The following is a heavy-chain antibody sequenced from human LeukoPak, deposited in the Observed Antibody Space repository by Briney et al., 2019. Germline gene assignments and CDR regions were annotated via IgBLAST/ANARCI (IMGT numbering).Heavy chain of an antibody. Sequence: GGSLRLSCAASGFTFDDYAMHWVRQAPGKGLEWVSVIYSGGSTYYADSVKGRFTISRDNSKNTLYLQMNSLRAEDTAVYYCARGSKYSSSSGGLVYWGQGTLVTVSS. V-gene: IGHV3-53*01. J-gene: IGHJ4*02. D-gene: IGHD6-6*01. CDR3: ARGSKYSSSSGGLVY. CDR2: IYSGGST. CDR1: GFTFDDYA.